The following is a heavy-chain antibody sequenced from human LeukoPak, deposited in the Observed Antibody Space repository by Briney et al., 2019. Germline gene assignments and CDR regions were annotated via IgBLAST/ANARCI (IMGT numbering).Heavy chain of an antibody. D-gene: IGHD6-13*01. J-gene: IGHJ4*02. CDR2: IYYSGST. CDR1: GGSISSYY. Sequence: SETLSLTCTVSGGSISSYYWSWIRQPPGKGLEWIGYIYYSGSTNYNPSLKSRVTISVDTSKNQFSLKLSSVTAADTAVYYCARHGGPSSSWFFPIDYWGQGTLVTVSS. V-gene: IGHV4-59*08. CDR3: ARHGGPSSSWFFPIDY.